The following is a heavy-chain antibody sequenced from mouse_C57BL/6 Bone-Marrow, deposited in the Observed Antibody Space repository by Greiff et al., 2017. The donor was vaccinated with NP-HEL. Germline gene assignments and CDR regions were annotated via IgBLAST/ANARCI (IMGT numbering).Heavy chain of an antibody. V-gene: IGHV2-5*01. D-gene: IGHD1-1*01. J-gene: IGHJ1*03. CDR3: AKRTTVGPQYFDV. CDR2: IWRGGST. CDR1: GFSLTSYG. Sequence: VQLQQSGPGLVQPSQSLSITCTVSGFSLTSYGVHWVRQSPGKGLEWLGVIWRGGSTDYKSAFMSRLSITKDNSKSQVFFKMNSLQADDTAIYYCAKRTTVGPQYFDVWGTGTTVTVSS.